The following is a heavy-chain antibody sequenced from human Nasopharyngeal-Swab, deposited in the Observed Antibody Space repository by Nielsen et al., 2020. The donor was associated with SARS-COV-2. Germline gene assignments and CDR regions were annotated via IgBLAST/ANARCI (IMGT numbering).Heavy chain of an antibody. D-gene: IGHD6-25*01. Sequence: GESLKISCAASGFTFSSYGMHWVRQAPGKGLEWVAVISYDGSNKYCADSVKGRFTISRDNSKNTLYLQMNSLRAEDTAVYYCAKDCGLRAAYYYYGMDVWGQGTTVTVSS. V-gene: IGHV3-30*18. CDR1: GFTFSSYG. J-gene: IGHJ6*02. CDR2: ISYDGSNK. CDR3: AKDCGLRAAYYYYGMDV.